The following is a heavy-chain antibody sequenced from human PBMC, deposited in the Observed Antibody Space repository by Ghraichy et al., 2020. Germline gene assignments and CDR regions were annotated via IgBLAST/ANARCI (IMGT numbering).Heavy chain of an antibody. D-gene: IGHD6-6*01. Sequence: GSLRLSCAVYGGSFSGYYWSWIRQPPGKGLEWIGEINHSGSTNYNPSLKSRVTLSVDTSKNQFSLKLSSVTAADTAVYYCATRPGTYGMDVWGQGTTVTVSS. CDR2: INHSGST. CDR3: ATRPGTYGMDV. J-gene: IGHJ6*02. V-gene: IGHV4-34*01. CDR1: GGSFSGYY.